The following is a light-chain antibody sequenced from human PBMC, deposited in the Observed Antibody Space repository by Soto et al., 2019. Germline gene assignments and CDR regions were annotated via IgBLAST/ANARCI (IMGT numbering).Light chain of an antibody. V-gene: IGLV1-40*01. J-gene: IGLJ3*02. Sequence: QSVLTQPPSVSGAPGQGVTISCAGTSSNIGAGYDVHWYQQVPGTAPKLLIYTNSNRPSGVPDRFSCSKSGTSASLAITGLQAADEADYYCQSYDSSLSALVFGGGTKLTVL. CDR1: SSNIGAGYD. CDR2: TNS. CDR3: QSYDSSLSALV.